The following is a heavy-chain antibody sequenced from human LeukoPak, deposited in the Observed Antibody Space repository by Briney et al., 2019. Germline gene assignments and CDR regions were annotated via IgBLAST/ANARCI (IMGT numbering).Heavy chain of an antibody. CDR2: INHSGST. V-gene: IGHV4-34*01. Sequence: SETLSLTCAVYGGSFSGYYWSWIRQPPGKGLEWIGGINHSGSTNYNPSLKSRVTISVDTSKNQFSLKLSSVTAADTAVYYCARGLSEQLATPPWGQGTLVTVSS. D-gene: IGHD6-6*01. CDR1: GGSFSGYY. CDR3: ARGLSEQLATPP. J-gene: IGHJ5*02.